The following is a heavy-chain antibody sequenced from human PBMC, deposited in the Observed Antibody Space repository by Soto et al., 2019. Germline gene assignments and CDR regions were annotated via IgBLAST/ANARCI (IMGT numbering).Heavy chain of an antibody. CDR3: ARGRYLDSSDYWVANLPFDH. CDR2: ISRSGRGSA. Sequence: EVQLLESGGALVQPGGSLRLSCAASGFTFNSYVMTWVRQAPGEGLEWVASISRSGRGSAYYADSVKGRFTISRDNSENTLFPQMNNLRDEDTALYYCARGRYLDSSDYWVANLPFDHWGLGTLVTVSS. J-gene: IGHJ4*02. D-gene: IGHD3-22*01. CDR1: GFTFNSYV. V-gene: IGHV3-23*01.